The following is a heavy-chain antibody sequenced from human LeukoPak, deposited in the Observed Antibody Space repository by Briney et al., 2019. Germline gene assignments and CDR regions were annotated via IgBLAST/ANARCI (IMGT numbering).Heavy chain of an antibody. J-gene: IGHJ4*02. CDR1: GFTFSSYS. V-gene: IGHV3-48*01. CDR2: ISSSSSTI. CDR3: ARGYCSGGSCYSDY. D-gene: IGHD2-15*01. Sequence: GGSLRLSCAASGFTFSSYSMTWVRQAPGKGLEWVSYISSSSSTIYYADSVKGRFTISRDNAKNSLYLQMNSLRAEDTAVYYCARGYCSGGSCYSDYWGQGTLVTASS.